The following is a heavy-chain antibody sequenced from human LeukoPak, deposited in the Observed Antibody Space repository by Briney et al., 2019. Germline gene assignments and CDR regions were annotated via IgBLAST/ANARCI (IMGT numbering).Heavy chain of an antibody. CDR1: GFTSTNFA. CDR2: IIVGSGAT. CDR3: AADLSNPRMGASYLDS. Sequence: SVNVSCTASGFTSTNFAVQWVRQARGQRLEWIGWIIVGSGATKCAQDFQERVTITRDLSTSTLYMELRSLTSEDTAVYYCAADLSNPRMGASYLDSWGQGTLVTVSS. V-gene: IGHV1-58*01. J-gene: IGHJ4*02. D-gene: IGHD3-16*01.